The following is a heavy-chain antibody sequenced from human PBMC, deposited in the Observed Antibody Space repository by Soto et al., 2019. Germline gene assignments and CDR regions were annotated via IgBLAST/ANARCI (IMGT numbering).Heavy chain of an antibody. V-gene: IGHV4-59*01. CDR2: IYYRGST. CDR3: ARQQLLPFYYALDV. J-gene: IGHJ6*02. CDR1: GGSISCYY. Sequence: PSETLSLTCNASGGSISCYYWSWIRQSPGKGLEYIGYIYYRGSTNYNSSLKSRVTMSVDTSRNQFSLKMNSVTAADTAVYYCARQQLLPFYYALDVWGQGTTVTVSS. D-gene: IGHD1-26*01.